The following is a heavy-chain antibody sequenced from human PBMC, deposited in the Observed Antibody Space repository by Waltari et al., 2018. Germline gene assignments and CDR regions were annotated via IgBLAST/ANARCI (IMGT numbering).Heavy chain of an antibody. CDR3: ARVGVDIVVVVAAIDWFDP. J-gene: IGHJ5*02. CDR2: ISSSGSTI. Sequence: QVQLVESGGGLVKPGGSLRLSCAASGFTFSDYYMSWIRQAPGKGLEWVSYISSSGSTIYYADSVKGRFTISMDNAKNSLYLQMNSLRAEDTAVYYCARVGVDIVVVVAAIDWFDPWGQGTLVTVSS. D-gene: IGHD2-15*01. V-gene: IGHV3-11*01. CDR1: GFTFSDYY.